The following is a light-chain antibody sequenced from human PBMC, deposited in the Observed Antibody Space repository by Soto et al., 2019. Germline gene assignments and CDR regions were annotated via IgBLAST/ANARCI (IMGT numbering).Light chain of an antibody. CDR3: MQALQTPT. J-gene: IGKJ1*01. Sequence: DIVMTQSPLSLSVTPGEPASISCRSSQSLLHSNGYNYLDWYLQKPGQSPQVLIYVGSNRASGVPDRFSGSGSGTDFTLKIRRVEAEDVGVYYCMQALQTPTFGQGTKV. CDR2: VGS. V-gene: IGKV2-28*01. CDR1: QSLLHSNGYNY.